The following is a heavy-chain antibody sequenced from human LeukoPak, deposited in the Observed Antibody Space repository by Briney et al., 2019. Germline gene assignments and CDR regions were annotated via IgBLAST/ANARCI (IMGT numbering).Heavy chain of an antibody. CDR3: ARDRNYAFDY. J-gene: IGHJ4*02. D-gene: IGHD1-7*01. CDR2: ISPSGSI. CDR1: DVSISSQY. Sequence: ASETLSLTCTVSDVSISSQYWSWIREPPGKGLEWIGYISPSGSINYNPSLESRLAMSRDTSKNQFSLNLSSVTAADTAVYYCARDRNYAFDYWGQGILVTVSS. V-gene: IGHV4-59*11.